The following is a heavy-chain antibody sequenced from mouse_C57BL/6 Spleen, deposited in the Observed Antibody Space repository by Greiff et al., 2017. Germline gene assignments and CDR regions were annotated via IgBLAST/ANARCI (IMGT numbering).Heavy chain of an antibody. D-gene: IGHD1-1*01. J-gene: IGHJ3*01. V-gene: IGHV1-55*01. CDR3: ARDFYYYGSSPAWFAY. CDR2: IYPGSGST. Sequence: VQLQQPGAELVKPGASVKMSCKASGYTFTSYWITWVKQRPGQGLEWIGDIYPGSGSTNYNEKFKSKATLTVDTSSSTAYMQLSSLTSEDSAVYYCARDFYYYGSSPAWFAYCGQGTLVTVS. CDR1: GYTFTSYW.